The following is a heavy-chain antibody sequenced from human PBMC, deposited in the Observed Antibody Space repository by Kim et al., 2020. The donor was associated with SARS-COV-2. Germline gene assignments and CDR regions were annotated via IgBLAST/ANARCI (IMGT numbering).Heavy chain of an antibody. D-gene: IGHD6-13*01. CDR1: GFTLTNYW. Sequence: GGSLRLSCEASGFTLTNYWMNWVRQAPEKGLEWVSRRNSDGSVTHYADSVKGRFTISRDNAKNTLFLQMNSLGAEDTAIYYCARGSFQQSFDPWGQGNLASVSS. CDR2: RNSDGSVT. CDR3: ARGSFQQSFDP. J-gene: IGHJ5*02. V-gene: IGHV3-74*01.